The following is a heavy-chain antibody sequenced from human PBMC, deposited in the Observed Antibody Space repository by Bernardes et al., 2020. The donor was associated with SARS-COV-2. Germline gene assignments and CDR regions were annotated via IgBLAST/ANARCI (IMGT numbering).Heavy chain of an antibody. CDR1: GYSLTSHH. V-gene: IGHV1-46*01. CDR3: ARGGAGSWFDGAFAI. Sequence: ASVKVSCKTSGYSLTSHHMHWVRQAPGQGLEWVGIINPSAGTTRYAQKFQGRVTMTRDTSTSTIYMDLSSLRSEDTAVYYCARGGAGSWFDGAFAIWGQGTMVTVSP. CDR2: INPSAGTT. D-gene: IGHD6-13*01. J-gene: IGHJ3*02.